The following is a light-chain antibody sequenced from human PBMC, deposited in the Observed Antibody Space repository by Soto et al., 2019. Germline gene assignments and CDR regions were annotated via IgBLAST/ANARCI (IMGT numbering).Light chain of an antibody. V-gene: IGLV3-25*03. CDR2: KDR. J-gene: IGLJ1*01. CDR1: ALPKQY. CDR3: QSADSSGTQRV. Sequence: SYELTQPPSVSVSPGQTARITCFGDALPKQYAYWYQQKPGQAPVLVIYKDRERPSGIPERFSGSTSGTTVTLTISGVQAEHEADYYCQSADSSGTQRVFGTGTKLTVL.